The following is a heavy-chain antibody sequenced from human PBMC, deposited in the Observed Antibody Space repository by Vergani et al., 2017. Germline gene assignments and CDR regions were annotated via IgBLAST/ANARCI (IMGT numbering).Heavy chain of an antibody. CDR1: GGTFSSYA. CDR2: IIPIFGTA. CDR3: AGPPRGYSSGWLGWFDP. Sequence: QVQLVQSGAEVKKPGSSVKVSCKASGGTFSSYAISWVRQAPGQGLEWMGGIIPIFGTANYAQKFQGRVTITAAESTSTAYMELSSLRSEDKAVYYCAGPPRGYSSGWLGWFDPWGQGTLVTVSS. J-gene: IGHJ5*02. V-gene: IGHV1-69*01. D-gene: IGHD6-19*01.